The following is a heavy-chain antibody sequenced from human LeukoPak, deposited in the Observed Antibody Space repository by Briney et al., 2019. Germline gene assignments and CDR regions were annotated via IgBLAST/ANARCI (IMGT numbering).Heavy chain of an antibody. J-gene: IGHJ4*02. V-gene: IGHV3-7*01. CDR3: ARGGGNFDY. Sequence: GGSLRLSCAASGCTFSSYWMSWVRQAPGKGLEWVANIRQDGSEKYYVDSVKGRFTISRDNAENSLYLQMNSLRAEDTAMYYCARGGGNFDYWGQGTLVTVSS. D-gene: IGHD3-16*01. CDR2: IRQDGSEK. CDR1: GCTFSSYW.